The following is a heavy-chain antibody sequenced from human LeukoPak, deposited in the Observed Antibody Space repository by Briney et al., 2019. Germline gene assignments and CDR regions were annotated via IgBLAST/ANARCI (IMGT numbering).Heavy chain of an antibody. CDR3: ARVIVNSRSSSVYYYYYMDV. D-gene: IGHD6-6*01. Sequence: ASVKVSCKVSGYTLTELSMHWVRQAPGKGLEWMGGFDPEDGETIYAQKFQGRVTMTEDTSTDTAYMELSSLRSEDTAVYYCARVIVNSRSSSVYYYYYMDVWGKGTTVTVSS. CDR1: GYTLTELS. CDR2: FDPEDGET. V-gene: IGHV1-24*01. J-gene: IGHJ6*03.